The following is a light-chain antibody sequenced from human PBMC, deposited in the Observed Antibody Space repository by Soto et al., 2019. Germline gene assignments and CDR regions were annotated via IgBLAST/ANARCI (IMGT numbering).Light chain of an antibody. CDR1: QGIDSW. CDR2: GSS. V-gene: IGKV1-12*01. CDR3: QQAKDFPLS. J-gene: IGKJ4*01. Sequence: DIQTTQSPSSVSVSVGDTVTITCRANQGIDSWLAWYQQKPGKAPKLLMYGSSTLQSGVPSRFSGSRSGTDFILTISSLQPEDFATYYCQQAKDFPLSFGGGTKVEIK.